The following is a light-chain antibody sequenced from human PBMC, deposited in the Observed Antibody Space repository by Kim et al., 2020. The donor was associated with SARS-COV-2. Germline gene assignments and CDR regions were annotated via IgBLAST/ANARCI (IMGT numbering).Light chain of an antibody. Sequence: QSALTQPASVSGSPGQSITISCTGTSSDVGGYNFVSWYQQYPGKAPELIIFDVTNRPSGISNRFSGSKSGNMASLTISGLQAEDEADYYCSSFTRTNTNVFGTGTKVTVL. J-gene: IGLJ1*01. V-gene: IGLV2-14*03. CDR2: DVT. CDR3: SSFTRTNTNV. CDR1: SSDVGGYNF.